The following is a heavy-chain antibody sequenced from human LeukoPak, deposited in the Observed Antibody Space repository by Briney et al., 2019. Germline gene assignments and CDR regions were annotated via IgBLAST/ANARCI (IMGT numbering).Heavy chain of an antibody. CDR1: GFTFRHYA. J-gene: IGHJ4*02. CDR2: LSFDGAHK. V-gene: IGHV3-30*07. Sequence: GGSLRLSCAASGFTFRHYAVHWVRQAPGRGLEWVAVLSFDGAHKYYAESVKGRFTISKDNSKNTLYLQMNSLRAEDTAVYYCTKRVDYYDSSGYYYFDYWGQGTLVTVSS. D-gene: IGHD3-22*01. CDR3: TKRVDYYDSSGYYYFDY.